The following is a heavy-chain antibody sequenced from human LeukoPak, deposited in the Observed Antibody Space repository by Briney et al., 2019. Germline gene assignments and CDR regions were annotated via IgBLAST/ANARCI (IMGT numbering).Heavy chain of an antibody. V-gene: IGHV3-48*02. Sequence: PGGSLRLSCAASGFTFSSYSMNWVRQAPGKGLEWVSYISSSSSTIYYADPVKGRFTISRDNAKNSLYLQMNSLRDEDTAVYYCARSSTIFGVVNYGMDVWGQGTTVTVSS. D-gene: IGHD3-3*01. CDR2: ISSSSSTI. J-gene: IGHJ6*02. CDR3: ARSSTIFGVVNYGMDV. CDR1: GFTFSSYS.